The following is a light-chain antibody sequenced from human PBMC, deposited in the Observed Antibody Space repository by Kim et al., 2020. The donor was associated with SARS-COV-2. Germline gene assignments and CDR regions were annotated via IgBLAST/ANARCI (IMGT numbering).Light chain of an antibody. Sequence: SVKLTCTLSSGHSSYAFAWHQQQPEKGPRYLMKLNSDGSHSKGDGIPDRFSGSSSGAERYLTISSLQSEDEADYYCQTWDTGIRVFGGGTQLTVL. CDR2: LNSDGSH. V-gene: IGLV4-69*01. J-gene: IGLJ3*02. CDR1: SGHSSYA. CDR3: QTWDTGIRV.